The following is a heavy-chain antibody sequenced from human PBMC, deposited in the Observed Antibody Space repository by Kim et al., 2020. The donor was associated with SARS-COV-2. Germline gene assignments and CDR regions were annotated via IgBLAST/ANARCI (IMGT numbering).Heavy chain of an antibody. CDR3: ARVIAAAGFASDI. D-gene: IGHD6-13*01. V-gene: IGHV3-11*04. CDR1: GFTFSDYY. J-gene: IGHJ3*02. Sequence: GGSLRLSCAASGFTFSDYYMSWIRQAPGKGLEWVSYISSSGFTIYYVDSVKGRFTISGDNAKNSLYLQMNSLRAEDTAVYYCARVIAAAGFASDIWGQGTMVTVSS. CDR2: ISSSGFTI.